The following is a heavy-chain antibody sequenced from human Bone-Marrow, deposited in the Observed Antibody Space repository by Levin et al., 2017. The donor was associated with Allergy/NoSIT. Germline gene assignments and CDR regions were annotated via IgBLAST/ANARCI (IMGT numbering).Heavy chain of an antibody. V-gene: IGHV1-69*01. D-gene: IGHD3-10*01. CDR1: GGTFSNYA. CDR2: IIPIFATV. Sequence: KISCKASGGTFSNYALNWVRQAPGQGLEWMGGIIPIFATVNYAQKFQGRVTITADESTSTAYMELSSLRSEDTAVYYCARPSFYYLGSGSYDRDYYDYGMDVWGQGTTVTVSS. J-gene: IGHJ6*02. CDR3: ARPSFYYLGSGSYDRDYYDYGMDV.